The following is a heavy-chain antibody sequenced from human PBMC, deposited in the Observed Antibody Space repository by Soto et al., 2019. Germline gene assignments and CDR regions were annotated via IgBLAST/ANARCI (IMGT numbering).Heavy chain of an antibody. Sequence: QVQLVQSEAEVKKPGASVKVSCKTSGYTFIDYGISWVRQAPGQGLEWMGWINGYSGKANYAQKFQGRVTLTTSATTAHMELRSLRSDDTAVYYCAREVYFTGGSCYLVGTFDYWGQGTLVTVSS. D-gene: IGHD2-15*01. V-gene: IGHV1-18*01. CDR3: AREVYFTGGSCYLVGTFDY. J-gene: IGHJ4*02. CDR2: INGYSGKA. CDR1: GYTFIDYG.